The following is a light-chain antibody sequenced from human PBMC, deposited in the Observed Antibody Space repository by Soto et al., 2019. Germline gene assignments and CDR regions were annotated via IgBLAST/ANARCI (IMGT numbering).Light chain of an antibody. Sequence: DIQMTQSPSTLSASVGDRVTITCRASQSISDSLAWYQQKPGKAPKLLIYEASSLKSGVQARFSGSRTGTEYTLTISSLQPDDFATYYCQQYNDYWTFGQGTKVEIK. CDR2: EAS. J-gene: IGKJ1*01. V-gene: IGKV1-5*03. CDR1: QSISDS. CDR3: QQYNDYWT.